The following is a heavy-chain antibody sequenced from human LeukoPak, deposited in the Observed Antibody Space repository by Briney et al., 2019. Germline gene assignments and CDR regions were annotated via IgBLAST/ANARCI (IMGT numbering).Heavy chain of an antibody. CDR3: ARGTAMVPYYFDY. CDR2: IMPISGTA. J-gene: IGHJ4*02. V-gene: IGHV1-69*05. D-gene: IGHD5-18*01. Sequence: SVKVSCKASGGTFSSYDISWVRQAPGQGLEWMGGIMPISGTANYAQKLQGRVTMTTDTSTSTAYMELRSLRSDDTAVYYCARGTAMVPYYFDYWGQGTLVTVSS. CDR1: GGTFSSYD.